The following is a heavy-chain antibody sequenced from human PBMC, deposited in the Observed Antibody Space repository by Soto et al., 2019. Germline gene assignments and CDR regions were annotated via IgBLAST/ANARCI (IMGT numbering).Heavy chain of an antibody. Sequence: GGSLRLSCAASGFTFSSYGMHWVRQAPGKGLEWVAVISYDGSNKYYADSVKGRFTISRDNSKNTVSLQMNSLRTEDTAMYFCARGTTTSAFSAMDVWGQGTTVTVSS. J-gene: IGHJ6*02. CDR1: GFTFSSYG. CDR2: ISYDGSNK. D-gene: IGHD1-1*01. V-gene: IGHV3-30*03. CDR3: ARGTTTSAFSAMDV.